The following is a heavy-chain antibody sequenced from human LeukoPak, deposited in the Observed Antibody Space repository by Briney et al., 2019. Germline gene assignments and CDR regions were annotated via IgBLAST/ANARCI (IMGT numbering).Heavy chain of an antibody. J-gene: IGHJ4*02. D-gene: IGHD3-3*01. V-gene: IGHV3-23*01. CDR1: GFTFSSYA. CDR3: AKEAYDFWSGYYFLLDY. CDR2: ISGSGGST. Sequence: GGSLRLSCAASGFTFSSYAMSWVRQAPGKGLEWVSAISGSGGSTYYADSVKGRFLISRDNSKNTLYLQMNSLRAEDTAVYYCAKEAYDFWSGYYFLLDYWGQGTLVTVSS.